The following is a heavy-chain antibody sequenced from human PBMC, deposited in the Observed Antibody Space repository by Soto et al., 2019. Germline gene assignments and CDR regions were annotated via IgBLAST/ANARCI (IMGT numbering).Heavy chain of an antibody. CDR2: IYYSGST. CDR3: GRTVWHFFDY. D-gene: IGHD3-3*02. J-gene: IGHJ4*02. V-gene: IGHV4-31*03. Sequence: SETLSLTCTVSGGSFNSDGCCWIWIRQDPGKGLEWIGYIYYSGSTFYKPALKSRVTISFDTSKNQLCLELLSVTAADTAVYYCGRTVWHFFDYWEQGTLVPVSS. CDR1: GGSFNSDGCC.